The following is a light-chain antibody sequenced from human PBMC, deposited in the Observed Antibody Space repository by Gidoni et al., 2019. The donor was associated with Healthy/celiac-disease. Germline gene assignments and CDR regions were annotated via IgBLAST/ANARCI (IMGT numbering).Light chain of an antibody. V-gene: IGKV4-1*01. J-gene: IGKJ2*01. CDR3: QQYYCTPYT. Sequence: DIVMTRSPDSLAVSLGERATINCKSSQSVLYSSNNKNYFAWYQQKPGPPPKLLIYWASTRESVVPDRFSGSCSGTDFTLTISRLPAEFVAVYYCQQYYCTPYTFGQGTKLEIK. CDR2: WAS. CDR1: QSVLYSSNNKNY.